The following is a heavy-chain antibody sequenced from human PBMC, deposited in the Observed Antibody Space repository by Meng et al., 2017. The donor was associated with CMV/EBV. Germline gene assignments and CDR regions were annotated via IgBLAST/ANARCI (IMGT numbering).Heavy chain of an antibody. D-gene: IGHD2-2*01. Sequence: GESLKISCAASGFTVSSNYMSWVRQAPGKGLEWVSVIYSGGSTYYADSVKGRFTISRDNYKNTLYLQMNSLRAEDTAVYYCARDSVVVPAAPDYYGLDVWGQGTTVTVSS. CDR1: GFTVSSNY. CDR2: IYSGGST. V-gene: IGHV3-53*01. J-gene: IGHJ6*02. CDR3: ARDSVVVPAAPDYYGLDV.